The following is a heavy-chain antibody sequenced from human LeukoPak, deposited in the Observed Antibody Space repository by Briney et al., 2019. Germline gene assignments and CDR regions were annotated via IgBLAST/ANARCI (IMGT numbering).Heavy chain of an antibody. Sequence: SETLSLTCTVSGGSISICGYYWRWTRQHPGKVREWIGYIYDSGSTYYNPSLKSRVTISVATSKNQFSLKLSSVTAADTAVYYCASLNRDGYNTPWYWGQGTLVTVSS. J-gene: IGHJ4*02. V-gene: IGHV4-31*03. CDR2: IYDSGST. D-gene: IGHD5-24*01. CDR1: GGSISICGYY. CDR3: ASLNRDGYNTPWY.